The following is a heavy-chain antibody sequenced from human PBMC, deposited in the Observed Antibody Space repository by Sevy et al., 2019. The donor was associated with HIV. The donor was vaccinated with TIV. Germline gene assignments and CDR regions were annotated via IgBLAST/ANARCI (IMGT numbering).Heavy chain of an antibody. CDR2: IHHAGST. Sequence: SETLSLTCAVSGGSITSTDFSCSWIRQAPGRGLEWIGFIHHAGSTYYNPSFQSRVTISVDRPRNAFSLKLSSVTAADTAVYYCARALRSGNLAFDIWGQGTMVTVSS. D-gene: IGHD3-22*01. V-gene: IGHV4-30-2*01. CDR1: GGSITSTDFS. CDR3: ARALRSGNLAFDI. J-gene: IGHJ3*02.